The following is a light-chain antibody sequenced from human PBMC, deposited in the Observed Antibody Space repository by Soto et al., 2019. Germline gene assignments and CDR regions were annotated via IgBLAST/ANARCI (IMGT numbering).Light chain of an antibody. J-gene: IGKJ5*01. Sequence: DIQLTQSPSSLSASVGDRVTITCQASQNINNYLNCYQQKPGRAPKLLIYDASNSAASVPSCFRRSGAGTYFTSTSSRQHPEDTASYYCQQDDNLTTFGQGTRREIK. CDR3: QQDDNLTT. CDR1: QNINNY. CDR2: DAS. V-gene: IGKV1-33*01.